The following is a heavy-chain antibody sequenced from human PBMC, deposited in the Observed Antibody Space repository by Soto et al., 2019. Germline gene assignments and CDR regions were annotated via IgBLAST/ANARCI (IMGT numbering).Heavy chain of an antibody. CDR1: GFTFSRFW. D-gene: IGHD3-16*01. CDR3: ARAYYDHLWGSYCFDY. J-gene: IGHJ4*02. Sequence: EVQLVESGGGLVQPGGSLRVSCAASGFTFSRFWLSWVRQAPGKGLEWVANIKEDGNVKYYVDSVRGRFTISRDNAKNSLYLQMDSLRAEDTAVYYCARAYYDHLWGSYCFDYWGQGTLVTVSS. V-gene: IGHV3-7*01. CDR2: IKEDGNVK.